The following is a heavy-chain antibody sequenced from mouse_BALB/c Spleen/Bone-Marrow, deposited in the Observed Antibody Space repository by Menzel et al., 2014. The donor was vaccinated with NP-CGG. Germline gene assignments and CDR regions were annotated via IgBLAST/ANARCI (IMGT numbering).Heavy chain of an antibody. CDR1: GFTFSSNG. CDR3: ARNYYGYDGYFDY. D-gene: IGHD2-2*01. Sequence: DVMLVESGGGLVKPGGSLKLSCAASGFTFSSNGMSWVRQTPEKRLEWVATISGGGNYTYYPDSVKGLFTISRDNAKNNLYLQMSSLRSEDTALYYCARNYYGYDGYFDYWGQGTTLTVSS. J-gene: IGHJ2*01. CDR2: ISGGGNYT. V-gene: IGHV5-9-2*01.